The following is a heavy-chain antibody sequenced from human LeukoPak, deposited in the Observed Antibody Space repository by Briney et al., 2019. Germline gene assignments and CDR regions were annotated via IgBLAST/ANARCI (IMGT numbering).Heavy chain of an antibody. CDR2: NSVYNDNT. D-gene: IGHD3-22*01. Sequence: ASVKVSCKASGYTFTSYGISWVRQAPGQGLEWMGWNSVYNDNTNYVQKLQGRLTMTTDTSTSTAYMELRSLRSDDTAVYYCARDYPKDYYDSSGYFDYWGQGTLVTVSS. V-gene: IGHV1-18*01. CDR1: GYTFTSYG. CDR3: ARDYPKDYYDSSGYFDY. J-gene: IGHJ4*02.